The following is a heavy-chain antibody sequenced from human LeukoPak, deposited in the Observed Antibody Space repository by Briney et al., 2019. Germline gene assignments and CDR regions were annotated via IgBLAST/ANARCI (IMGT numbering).Heavy chain of an antibody. CDR2: IWYDGSNK. V-gene: IGHV3-33*06. D-gene: IGHD5-24*01. CDR3: AKDQFDGYNAFAY. Sequence: PGGSLRLSCAASGFTFSSYGMHWVRQAPGKGLEWVAVIWYDGSNKYYADSVKGRFTISRDNSKNTLYLQMSSLRAEDTAVYYCAKDQFDGYNAFAYWGQGTLVTVSS. CDR1: GFTFSSYG. J-gene: IGHJ4*02.